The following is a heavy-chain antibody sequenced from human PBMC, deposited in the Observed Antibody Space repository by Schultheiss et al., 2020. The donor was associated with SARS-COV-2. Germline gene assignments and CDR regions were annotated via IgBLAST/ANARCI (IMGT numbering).Heavy chain of an antibody. CDR1: GFAFSSYV. V-gene: IGHV3-47*02. CDR3: AKDGDSGSLIA. CDR2: IGTGGDT. D-gene: IGHD1-26*01. J-gene: IGHJ4*02. Sequence: GGSLRLSCAASGFAFSSYVLHWVRRAPGKGPEWVSAIGTGGDTYYADSVMGRFTISRDNAKKSLYLQMNSLIAEDMAVYYCAKDGDSGSLIAWGQGTLVTVAS.